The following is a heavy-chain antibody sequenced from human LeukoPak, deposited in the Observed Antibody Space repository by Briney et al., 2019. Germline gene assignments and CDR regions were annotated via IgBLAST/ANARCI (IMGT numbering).Heavy chain of an antibody. J-gene: IGHJ3*02. D-gene: IGHD6-19*01. Sequence: GGSLRLSCAASGFTFSSYWMSWVRQAPGKGLEWVANIKQDGSEKYYVDSVKGRFTISRDNAKNSLYLQMDSLRAEDTAVYYCAREKEQWLDDAFDIWGQGTMVTVSS. CDR2: IKQDGSEK. V-gene: IGHV3-7*01. CDR3: AREKEQWLDDAFDI. CDR1: GFTFSSYW.